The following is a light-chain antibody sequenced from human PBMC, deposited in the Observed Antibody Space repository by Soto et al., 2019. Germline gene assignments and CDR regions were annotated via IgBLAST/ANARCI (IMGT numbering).Light chain of an antibody. J-gene: IGKJ5*01. CDR2: DTY. Sequence: DVQMTQSPSSLFASVGDRVTITCQASQDISDFLNWYQQRPGKAPKVLIYDTYKLQTGVPSRFSGSRSGTHFSLTISSLQPEDSATYFCQQYDDLPITFGQGTRLEIK. CDR1: QDISDF. V-gene: IGKV1-33*01. CDR3: QQYDDLPIT.